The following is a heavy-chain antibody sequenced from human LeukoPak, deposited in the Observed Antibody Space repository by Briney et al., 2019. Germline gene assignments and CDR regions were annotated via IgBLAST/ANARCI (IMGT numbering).Heavy chain of an antibody. CDR2: IYTSGST. J-gene: IGHJ5*02. CDR3: ARESYDSSGYYRNWFDP. Sequence: SETLSLTCTVSGGSISSGSYYWSWIRQPAGTGLEWIGRIYTSGSTNYNPSLKSRVTISVDTSKNQFSLKLSSVTAADTAVYYCARESYDSSGYYRNWFDPWGQGTLVTVSS. CDR1: GGSISSGSYY. V-gene: IGHV4-61*02. D-gene: IGHD3-22*01.